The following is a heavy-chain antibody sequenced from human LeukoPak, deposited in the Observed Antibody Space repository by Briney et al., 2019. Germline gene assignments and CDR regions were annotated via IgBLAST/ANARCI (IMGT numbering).Heavy chain of an antibody. Sequence: RGSLRLSCAASGFTVSSNYMSWVRQAPGKGLEWVSVIYSGGSTYYADSVKGRFTISRDNSKNTLYLQMNSLRAEDTAVYYCARDLGVDGYNSYWGQGTLVTVSS. CDR1: GFTVSSNY. V-gene: IGHV3-66*01. CDR2: IYSGGST. J-gene: IGHJ1*01. CDR3: ARDLGVDGYNSY. D-gene: IGHD5-12*01.